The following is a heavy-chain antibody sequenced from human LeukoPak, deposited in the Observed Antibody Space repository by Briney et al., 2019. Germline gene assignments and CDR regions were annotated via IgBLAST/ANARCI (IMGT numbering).Heavy chain of an antibody. CDR3: ARLGAGPTYYDFWSGYSSFYFDY. D-gene: IGHD3-3*01. V-gene: IGHV4-39*01. J-gene: IGHJ4*02. CDR1: GGSTSSSNFY. CDR2: IHYSGNT. Sequence: SETLSLTCTVSGGSTSSSNFYWGWIRQPPGMGLEWIVGIHYSGNTYYNPSLKSRVTISIDTSKNQFSLKLSSVTAADTAVYYCARLGAGPTYYDFWSGYSSFYFDYWGQGTLVTVSS.